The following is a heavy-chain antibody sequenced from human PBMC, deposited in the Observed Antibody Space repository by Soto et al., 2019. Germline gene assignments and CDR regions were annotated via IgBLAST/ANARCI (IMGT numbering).Heavy chain of an antibody. V-gene: IGHV4-34*01. CDR1: GGSFSGYY. CDR2: SNHSGST. Sequence: QVQLQQWGAGLLKPSETLSLTCAVYGGSFSGYYWTWIRQPPGTGLEWIGESNHSGSTNYNPALNKRLTILADAAQNQFFPQLTSVTAAATAVYYCARDKTTGLFDYWGQGTLVTVSS. CDR3: ARDKTTGLFDY. D-gene: IGHD1-7*01. J-gene: IGHJ4*02.